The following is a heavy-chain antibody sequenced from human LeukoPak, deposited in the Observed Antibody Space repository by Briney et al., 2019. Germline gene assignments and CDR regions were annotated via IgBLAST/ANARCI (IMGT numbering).Heavy chain of an antibody. CDR1: GFTFSSYA. D-gene: IGHD5-24*01. J-gene: IGHJ4*02. CDR2: ISYDGSNK. V-gene: IGHV3-30-3*01. CDR3: AREGERWLQFESGFDY. Sequence: GGSLRLSCAASGFTFSSYAMHWVRQAPGKGLEWVAVISYDGSNKYYADSVKGRFTISRDNSKNTLYLQMNSLRAEDTAVYYCAREGERWLQFESGFDYWGQGTLVTVSS.